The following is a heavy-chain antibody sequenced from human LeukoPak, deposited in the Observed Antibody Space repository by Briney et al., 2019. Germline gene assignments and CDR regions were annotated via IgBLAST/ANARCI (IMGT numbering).Heavy chain of an antibody. D-gene: IGHD5-18*01. CDR2: IIPIFGTA. CDR1: GYTFTSYY. V-gene: IGHV1-69*05. CDR3: ATNLGGGYSYGHGAY. Sequence: ASVKVSCKASGYTFTSYYMHWVRQAPGQGLEWMGGIIPIFGTANYAQKFQGRVTITTDESTSTAYMELSSLRSEDTAVYYCATNLGGGYSYGHGAYWGQGTLVTVCS. J-gene: IGHJ4*02.